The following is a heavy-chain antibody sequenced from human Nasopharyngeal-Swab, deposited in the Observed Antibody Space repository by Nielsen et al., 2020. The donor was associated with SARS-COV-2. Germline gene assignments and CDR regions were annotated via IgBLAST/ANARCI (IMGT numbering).Heavy chain of an antibody. CDR2: ISGSGGST. CDR1: GFTFSSYA. V-gene: IGHV3-23*01. J-gene: IGHJ6*02. CDR3: AKVRDSNYHYGMDV. Sequence: GESLKISCAASGFTFSSYAMSWVRQAPGKGLEWVSAISGSGGSTYYADSVKGRFTISRDNSKNTLYLQMNSLRAEDTAVYYCAKVRDSNYHYGMDVWGQGTTVTVSS.